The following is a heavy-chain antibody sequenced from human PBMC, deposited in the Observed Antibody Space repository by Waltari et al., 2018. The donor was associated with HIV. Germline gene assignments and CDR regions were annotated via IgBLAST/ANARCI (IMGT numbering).Heavy chain of an antibody. Sequence: QLQLHESGPGGVKPSETLSLTGTVPGGSIGCSSSYWGWIRQTPGKGVEWIGSFFYVGSSSYVGRASYLPSLKSRLSISVDTSRNQLSLKLRSVNATDTAVYFCARPPQTGDLGDYWGRGTLVTVS. D-gene: IGHD7-27*01. CDR2: FYVGSSSYVGRA. CDR3: ARPPQTGDLGDY. CDR1: GGSIGCSSSY. V-gene: IGHV4-39*01. J-gene: IGHJ4*02.